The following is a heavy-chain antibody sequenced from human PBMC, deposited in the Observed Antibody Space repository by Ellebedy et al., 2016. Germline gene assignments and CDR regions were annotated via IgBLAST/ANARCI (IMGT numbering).Heavy chain of an antibody. CDR3: ARGWGHTSLGSY. V-gene: IGHV4-59*01. D-gene: IGHD2-2*01. J-gene: IGHJ4*02. Sequence: SETLSLTCIVSGASIGSYYWSWIRQPPGRGLEWIGYMFYGGNINYNPSLRSRATVSVDTSKSQFSLKLTSVTAADTAVYYCARGWGHTSLGSYWGQGTLVTVSS. CDR1: GASIGSYY. CDR2: MFYGGNI.